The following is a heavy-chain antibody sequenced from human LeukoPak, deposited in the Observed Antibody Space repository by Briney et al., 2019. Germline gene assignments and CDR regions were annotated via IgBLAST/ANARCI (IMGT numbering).Heavy chain of an antibody. V-gene: IGHV3-21*01. D-gene: IGHD6-19*01. Sequence: GGSLRLSCAASGFTFSSYSINWVRQAPGKGLEWVSSISSSSSYIYYADSVKGRFTISRDNAKNSLYLQMNSLRAEDTAVYYCARGAIAVAGTGEAFDIWGQGTVVTVSS. CDR1: GFTFSSYS. J-gene: IGHJ3*02. CDR2: ISSSSSYI. CDR3: ARGAIAVAGTGEAFDI.